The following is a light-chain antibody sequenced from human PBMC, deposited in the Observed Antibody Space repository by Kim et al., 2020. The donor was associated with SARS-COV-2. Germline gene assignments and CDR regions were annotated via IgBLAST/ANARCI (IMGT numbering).Light chain of an antibody. J-gene: IGLJ3*02. CDR3: SSYTSSSTRV. V-gene: IGLV2-14*03. Sequence: GQSITISCTGTRGDVGGYNYVSWYQQHPGKAPKLMIYDVSNRPSGVSNRFSGSKSGNTASLTISGLQAEDEADYYCSSYTSSSTRVFGGGTQLTVL. CDR2: DVS. CDR1: RGDVGGYNY.